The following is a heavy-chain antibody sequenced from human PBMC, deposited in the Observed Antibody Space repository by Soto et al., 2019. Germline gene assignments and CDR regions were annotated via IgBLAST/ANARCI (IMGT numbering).Heavy chain of an antibody. CDR3: AGAAYGSLRYSASFYGMDV. Sequence: GGSLRLSCVASGFTFSDYSMSWIRQAPGSGLEWLSYISRSGDIIHYADSTGGRFAISRDNAKSSLYLQMDSLRVEDTGVYYCAGAAYGSLRYSASFYGMDVWGQGTTVTVSS. CDR2: ISRSGDII. V-gene: IGHV3-11*04. J-gene: IGHJ6*02. D-gene: IGHD3-10*01. CDR1: GFTFSDYS.